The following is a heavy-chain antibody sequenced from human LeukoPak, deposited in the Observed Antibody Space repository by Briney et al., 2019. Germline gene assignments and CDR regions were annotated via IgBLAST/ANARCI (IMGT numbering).Heavy chain of an antibody. D-gene: IGHD5-12*01. CDR1: GFTFSGSA. CDR2: IRSKANSYAT. J-gene: IGHJ4*02. V-gene: IGHV3-73*01. Sequence: GGPLRLSCAASGFTFSGSAMHWVRQASGKGLEWVGRIRSKANSYATAYAASVKGRFTISRDDSKNTAYLQMNSLKTEDTAVYYCTSPMDSWATEWGQGTLVTVSS. CDR3: TSPMDSWATE.